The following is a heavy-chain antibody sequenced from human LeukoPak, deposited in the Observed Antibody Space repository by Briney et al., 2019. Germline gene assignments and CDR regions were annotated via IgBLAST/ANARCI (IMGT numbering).Heavy chain of an antibody. J-gene: IGHJ4*02. CDR2: INLGGSVI. CDR1: GFTFEEYG. Sequence: PGGSLRLSCVGSGFTFEEYGMNWVRQAPGKGLEWVANINLGGSVILYVDSVKGRFTASRDNAENSVSLQMNSLRAEDTAVYYCAAWGLHNYWGQGTLVTVSS. V-gene: IGHV3-7*01. D-gene: IGHD7-27*01. CDR3: AAWGLHNY.